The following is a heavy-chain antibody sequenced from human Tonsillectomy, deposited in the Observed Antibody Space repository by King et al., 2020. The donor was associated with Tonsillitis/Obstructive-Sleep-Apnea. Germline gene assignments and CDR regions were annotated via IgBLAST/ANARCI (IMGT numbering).Heavy chain of an antibody. CDR3: ARDGGDSTSFYGMDV. J-gene: IGHJ6*02. D-gene: IGHD2-2*01. CDR2: IYYSGST. Sequence: QLQESGPGLVKPSQTLSLTCTVSSGSISSGGYYWSWIRQHPGKGLEWIGYIYYSGSTYYNPSLKSRVTISVDTSKNQFSLKLSSVTAADTAVYYCARDGGDSTSFYGMDVWGQGTTVTVSS. CDR1: SGSISSGGYY. V-gene: IGHV4-31*03.